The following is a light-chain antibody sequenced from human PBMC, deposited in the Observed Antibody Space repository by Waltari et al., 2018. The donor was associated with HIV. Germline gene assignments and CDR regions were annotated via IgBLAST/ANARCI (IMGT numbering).Light chain of an antibody. CDR2: DNN. CDR3: VSWDSSLRGVL. V-gene: IGLV1-51*01. Sequence: QSVLTQPPSLSAAPGQKVSITCSGSSSNIGVNYVSWYQQFPRTAPKLLIYDNNGRPSGIPDRCSGSKSGTSATLDITGLRTGDEADYYCVSWDSSLRGVLFGGGTKLTVL. CDR1: SSNIGVNY. J-gene: IGLJ2*01.